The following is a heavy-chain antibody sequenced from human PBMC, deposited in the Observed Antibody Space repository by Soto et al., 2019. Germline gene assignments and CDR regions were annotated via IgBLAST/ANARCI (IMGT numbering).Heavy chain of an antibody. CDR1: GFTVSSNY. J-gene: IGHJ4*02. CDR3: ARGLSSFMITFGGVPPPPYFDY. V-gene: IGHV3-53*01. D-gene: IGHD3-16*01. Sequence: VGSLRLSCAASGFTVSSNYMSWVRQAPGKGLEWVSVIYSGGSTYYADSVKGRFTISRDNSKNTLYLQMNSLRAEDTAVYYCARGLSSFMITFGGVPPPPYFDYWGQGTLVTVSS. CDR2: IYSGGST.